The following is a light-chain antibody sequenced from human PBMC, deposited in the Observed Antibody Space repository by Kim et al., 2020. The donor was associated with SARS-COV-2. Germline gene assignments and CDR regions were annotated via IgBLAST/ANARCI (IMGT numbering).Light chain of an antibody. Sequence: GGDRVTITCRASQNIRNYLNWYQQKRGKAPKLLIYAASSLHSGVPLRFSGCGSGTDFTLTISSLQPEDSATYYCQQSYSTPYTFGQGTKLEI. CDR2: AAS. CDR3: QQSYSTPYT. V-gene: IGKV1-39*01. J-gene: IGKJ2*01. CDR1: QNIRNY.